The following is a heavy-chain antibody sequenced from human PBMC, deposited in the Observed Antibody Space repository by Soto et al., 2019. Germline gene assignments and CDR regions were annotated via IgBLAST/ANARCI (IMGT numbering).Heavy chain of an antibody. CDR3: AGGGAPGDYPGS. J-gene: IGHJ4*02. Sequence: QVQLVQSGAEVKKPGSSVKVSCKASGGTFSSYTISWVRQAPGQGLEWMGRIIPILGIANYAQKFQGRVTITADKSTSTAYRELSSLRSEDTAVYYCAGGGAPGDYPGSWGQGTLVTVSS. CDR2: IIPILGIA. V-gene: IGHV1-69*02. D-gene: IGHD4-17*01. CDR1: GGTFSSYT.